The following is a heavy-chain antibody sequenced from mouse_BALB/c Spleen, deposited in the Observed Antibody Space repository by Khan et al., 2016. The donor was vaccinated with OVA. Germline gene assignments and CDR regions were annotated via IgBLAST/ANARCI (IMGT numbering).Heavy chain of an antibody. J-gene: IGHJ2*01. CDR2: ITPNNGGT. CDR3: TRGGHGSPFDY. Sequence: EVQLQQSGPELVKPGASVKIPCKASGYTFTDYNMDWVKQSHGKSLEWIGDITPNNGGTIYNQRFKGKATLTVAKSSSTAYREIRSLTTWDTVVYYCTRGGHGSPFDYWGQGTTLTVSS. V-gene: IGHV1-18*01. CDR1: GYTFTDYN. D-gene: IGHD1-1*01.